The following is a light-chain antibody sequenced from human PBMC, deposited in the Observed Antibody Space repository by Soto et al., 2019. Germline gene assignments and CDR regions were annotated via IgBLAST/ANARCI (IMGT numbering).Light chain of an antibody. CDR3: SSFTTSSTYV. CDR2: DVT. V-gene: IGLV2-14*01. Sequence: QSVRTQPASVSGSPGQSIAISCTGTSSDVGLYNYVSWYQQHPDKVPKLIIYDVTNRPSGVSDRFSGSKSGNTASLTISGLQADDEADYYCSSFTTSSTYVFGTGTKVTVL. CDR1: SSDVGLYNY. J-gene: IGLJ1*01.